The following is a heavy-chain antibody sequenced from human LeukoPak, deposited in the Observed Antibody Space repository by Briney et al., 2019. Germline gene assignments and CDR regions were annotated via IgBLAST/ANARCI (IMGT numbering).Heavy chain of an antibody. J-gene: IGHJ3*02. CDR3: ALRGPLDAFDI. Sequence: PGESLKISCKCSGYSFTSYWIGWVCQMPGKGLEWMGINYPSNSDTSYSPTFQGQVTISADKSISTAYLQGSSLKASDTAMYYCALRGPLDAFDIWGQGTMVTVSS. D-gene: IGHD4-17*01. CDR2: NYPSNSDT. CDR1: GYSFTSYW. V-gene: IGHV5-51*01.